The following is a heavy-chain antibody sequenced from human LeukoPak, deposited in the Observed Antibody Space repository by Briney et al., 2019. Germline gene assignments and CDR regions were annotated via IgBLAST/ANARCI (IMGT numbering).Heavy chain of an antibody. CDR3: AIALGYSSSWYAAFDY. D-gene: IGHD6-13*01. V-gene: IGHV1-2*02. J-gene: IGHJ4*02. CDR1: GYTFTGYY. Sequence: ASVKVSCKASGYTFTGYYMHWVRQAPGQGLEWMGWINPNSGGTNYAQKFQGRVTMTRDTSISTAYMELSRLRSDDAAAYYCAIALGYSSSWYAAFDYWGQGTLVTVSS. CDR2: INPNSGGT.